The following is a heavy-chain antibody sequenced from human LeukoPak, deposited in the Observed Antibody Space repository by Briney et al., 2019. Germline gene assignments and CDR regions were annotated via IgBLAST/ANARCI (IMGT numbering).Heavy chain of an antibody. CDR2: IRYDGSNK. V-gene: IGHV3-30*02. J-gene: IGHJ4*02. D-gene: IGHD3-10*01. Sequence: GGSLRLSCAASGFTFSSYGMHWVRQAPGKGLEWVAFIRYDGSNKYYADSVKGRFTTSRDKSKNTLYLQMNSLRVEDTAVYYCARDLYSRRMNYYGSGSFFAYWGQGTLVTVSS. CDR3: ARDLYSRRMNYYGSGSFFAY. CDR1: GFTFSSYG.